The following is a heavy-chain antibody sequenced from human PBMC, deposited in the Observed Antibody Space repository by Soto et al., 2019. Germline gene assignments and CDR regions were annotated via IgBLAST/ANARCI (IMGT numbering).Heavy chain of an antibody. J-gene: IGHJ4*02. Sequence: EVQLVQSGAEVKKPGESLKISCKGSGYRFSTNWIGWVRQMPGKGLEYMGIIYPGDSDTRYSPSFQGQVTISVDKSINTAYLQWSSLKASDTAMYYCATKGTSFDNWGQGTLVIVSS. CDR3: ATKGTSFDN. V-gene: IGHV5-51*03. CDR1: GYRFSTNW. CDR2: IYPGDSDT.